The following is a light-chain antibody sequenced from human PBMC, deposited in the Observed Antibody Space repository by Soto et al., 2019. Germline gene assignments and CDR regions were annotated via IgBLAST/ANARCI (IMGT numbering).Light chain of an antibody. CDR2: EVN. V-gene: IGLV2-8*01. CDR1: CSDVGGYKY. CDR3: SSYAGINNLGV. J-gene: IGLJ1*01. Sequence: QSALTQPPSASGSPGQSVTISCTGTCSDVGGYKYVSWYQQHSGKAPKLMIFEVNKRPSGVPDRFSGSKSGNTASLTVSGLQAEDEADYYCSSYAGINNLGVFGTGTKLTVL.